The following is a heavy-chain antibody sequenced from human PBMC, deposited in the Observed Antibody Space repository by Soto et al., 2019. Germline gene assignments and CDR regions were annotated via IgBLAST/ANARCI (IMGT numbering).Heavy chain of an antibody. CDR1: GFTFSDYG. J-gene: IGHJ3*01. V-gene: IGHV3-30*18. Sequence: QVQLVESGGGVAQPGRSLRLSCAASGFTFSDYGMHWVRQAPGKGLEWVAVISYDGTNKYYAESVQARFTISRDNSKNTLYLQLNSLRVDDTAVYYCAKSVRYCIGTSCSPEAFDVWGQGTVVTVSS. CDR2: ISYDGTNK. D-gene: IGHD2-2*01. CDR3: AKSVRYCIGTSCSPEAFDV.